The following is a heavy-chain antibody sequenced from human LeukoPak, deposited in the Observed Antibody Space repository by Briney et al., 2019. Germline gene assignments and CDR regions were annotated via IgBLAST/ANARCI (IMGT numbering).Heavy chain of an antibody. J-gene: IGHJ4*02. V-gene: IGHV3-30*02. Sequence: GGSLRLSCAASGFTFSSYGMHWVRQAPGKGLEWVAFIRYDGSNKYYADSVKDRFTISRDNSKNTLYLQMNSLRAEDTAVYYCAKGPAYYYDSSGYYHHFDYWGQGTLVTVSS. CDR3: AKGPAYYYDSSGYYHHFDY. CDR1: GFTFSSYG. D-gene: IGHD3-22*01. CDR2: IRYDGSNK.